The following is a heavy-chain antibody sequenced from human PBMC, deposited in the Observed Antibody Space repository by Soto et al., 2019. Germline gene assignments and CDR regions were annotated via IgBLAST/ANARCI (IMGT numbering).Heavy chain of an antibody. V-gene: IGHV4-34*01. CDR2: INHSGST. D-gene: IGHD2-8*02. CDR1: GGSFSGYY. CDR3: ARDKITGLFDY. Sequence: QVQLQQWGAGLLKPSETLSLTCAVYGGSFSGYYWTWIRQPPGTGLEWIGEINHSGSTNYNPSLTSRGTILVDTSKNQFSLKLTSVTAAATAVYYCARDKITGLFDYWGQGTLVTVSS. J-gene: IGHJ4*02.